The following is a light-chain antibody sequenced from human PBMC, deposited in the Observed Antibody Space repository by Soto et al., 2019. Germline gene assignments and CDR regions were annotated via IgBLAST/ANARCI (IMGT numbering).Light chain of an antibody. CDR1: QTVSSY. V-gene: IGKV3-20*01. Sequence: ENVLTQSPGTLSLSPGERATLSCRASQTVSSYLTWYQQRPGQAPRLLISGASRRATGIPARFSGSGSGTDFTLTISRLEPEDFALYYCQEYGTLPITFGQGTRLEIK. CDR3: QEYGTLPIT. J-gene: IGKJ5*01. CDR2: GAS.